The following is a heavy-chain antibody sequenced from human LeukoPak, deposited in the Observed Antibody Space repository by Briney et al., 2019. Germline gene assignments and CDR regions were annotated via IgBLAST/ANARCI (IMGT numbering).Heavy chain of an antibody. Sequence: VASAKVSCKASGYTFTSYGISWVRQAPGQGLEWMGWISAYNGNTNYAQKLPGRVTMTTDTSTSTAYMELRSLRSDDTAVYYCASPSYYDSSGYANDAFDIWGQGTMVTVSS. D-gene: IGHD3-22*01. J-gene: IGHJ3*02. CDR1: GYTFTSYG. CDR2: ISAYNGNT. CDR3: ASPSYYDSSGYANDAFDI. V-gene: IGHV1-18*01.